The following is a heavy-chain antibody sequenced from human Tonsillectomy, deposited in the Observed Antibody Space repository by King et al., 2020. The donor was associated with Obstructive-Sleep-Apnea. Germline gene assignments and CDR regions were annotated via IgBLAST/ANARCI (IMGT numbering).Heavy chain of an antibody. Sequence: VQLVQSGAEVKKPGASVKVSCKASGYTFTNYGITWVRQAPGQGPEWRGWISAYNGNTNYAPKPQGRVTMTTDTSTSTAYMELRSLRSDDTAVYYCARVGGGYNLDFYYGMDVWGQGTTVTVSS. D-gene: IGHD5-24*01. CDR2: ISAYNGNT. CDR1: GYTFTNYG. V-gene: IGHV1-18*01. CDR3: ARVGGGYNLDFYYGMDV. J-gene: IGHJ6*02.